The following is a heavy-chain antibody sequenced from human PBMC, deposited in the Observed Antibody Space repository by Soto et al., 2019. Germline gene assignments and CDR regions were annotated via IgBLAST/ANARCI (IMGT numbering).Heavy chain of an antibody. CDR3: AAGGSWYAF. CDR2: YISNSGDA. V-gene: IGHV1-2*02. Sequence: GASVKVSCKTSGNPFTGHYIHWLRQAPGQGFEWLGYISNSGDARYSQNFQGRVSMTRDTSITTAYMELRGLQSGDTAVYYCAAGGSWYAFWGQGTLDTVSS. J-gene: IGHJ4*02. D-gene: IGHD6-13*01. CDR1: GNPFTGHY.